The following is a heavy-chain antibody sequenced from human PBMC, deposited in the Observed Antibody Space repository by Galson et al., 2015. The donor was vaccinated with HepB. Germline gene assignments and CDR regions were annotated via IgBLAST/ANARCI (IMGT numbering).Heavy chain of an antibody. CDR3: ARAPAATINYYFYLEV. CDR1: GFTLSSYA. D-gene: IGHD6-25*01. V-gene: IGHV3-30*03. CDR2: TSSDVSDK. J-gene: IGHJ6*03. Sequence: SLRLSCAASGFTLSSYAMHWVRQAPGQGLEWVAVTSSDVSDKYYGDSVKGRFTISRDNSKSTLYLQMNSLRPEDTAVYYCARAPAATINYYFYLEVWGKGTTVTVSS.